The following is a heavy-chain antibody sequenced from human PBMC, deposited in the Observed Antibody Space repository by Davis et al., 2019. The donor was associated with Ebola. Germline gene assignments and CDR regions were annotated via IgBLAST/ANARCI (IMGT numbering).Heavy chain of an antibody. CDR3: ARQEDIVATIDY. D-gene: IGHD5-12*01. CDR1: GGSISSSSYY. J-gene: IGHJ4*02. CDR2: IYYSGST. V-gene: IGHV4-39*01. Sequence: MPSETLSLTCTVSGGSISSSSYYWGWIRQPPGKGLEWIGSIYYSGSTYYNPSLKSRVTISVDTSKSQFSLRLSSVTAADTAVYYCARQEDIVATIDYWGQGTLVTVSS.